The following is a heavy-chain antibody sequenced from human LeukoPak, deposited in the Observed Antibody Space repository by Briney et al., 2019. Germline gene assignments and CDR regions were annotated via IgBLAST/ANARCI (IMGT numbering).Heavy chain of an antibody. V-gene: IGHV4-39*01. D-gene: IGHD1-26*01. CDR3: ARSGLVGADFDY. CDR2: IYYSGST. CDR1: GGSISSTSYY. J-gene: IGHJ4*02. Sequence: PSETLSLTCTVSGGSISSTSYYWGWIRQPPGKGLEWIGSIYYSGSTYNNPSLKSRVTISVDTSKNQFSLKLSSVTAADTAVYYCARSGLVGADFDYWGQGTLLTVSS.